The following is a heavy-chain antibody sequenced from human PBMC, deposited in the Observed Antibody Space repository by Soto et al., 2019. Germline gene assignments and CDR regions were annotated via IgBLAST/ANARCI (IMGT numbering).Heavy chain of an antibody. D-gene: IGHD3-10*01. V-gene: IGHV4-34*01. Sequence: SETLSLTCAVYGGSFSGYYWSWIRQPPGKGLEWIGEINHSGSTNYNPSLKSRVTISVDTSKNQFSLKLSSVTAADTAVYYCARTRGSGLYYYYYMDVWGKGTTVTVSS. J-gene: IGHJ6*03. CDR3: ARTRGSGLYYYYYMDV. CDR2: INHSGST. CDR1: GGSFSGYY.